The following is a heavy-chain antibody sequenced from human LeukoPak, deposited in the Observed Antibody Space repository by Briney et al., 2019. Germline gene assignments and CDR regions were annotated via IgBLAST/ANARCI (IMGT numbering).Heavy chain of an antibody. J-gene: IGHJ4*02. CDR1: GFTFSSYS. Sequence: PGGSLRLSCAASGFTFSSYSMNWVRQAPGKGLEWVSSISSSSSYIYYADSVKGRFTISRDNAKNSLYLQMNSLRAEDTAVYYCARADWDTAMIDYWGRGTLVTVSS. CDR3: ARADWDTAMIDY. D-gene: IGHD5-18*01. V-gene: IGHV3-21*01. CDR2: ISSSSSYI.